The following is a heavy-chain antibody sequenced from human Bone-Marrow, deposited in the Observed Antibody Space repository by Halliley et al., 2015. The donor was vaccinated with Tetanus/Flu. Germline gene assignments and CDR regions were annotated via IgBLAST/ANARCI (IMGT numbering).Heavy chain of an antibody. CDR2: ISGSSSII. V-gene: IGHV3-21*01. D-gene: IGHD6-19*01. Sequence: SLRLSCEASGFTFRTYSMNWVRQTPGKGLEWVSSISGSSSIIFYANSVRGRFTISRDNAKNSLYLQMNSLRAEDTAVYYCARDSVAGSRDFDCWGQGTLISVSS. J-gene: IGHJ4*02. CDR3: ARDSVAGSRDFDC. CDR1: GFTFRTYS.